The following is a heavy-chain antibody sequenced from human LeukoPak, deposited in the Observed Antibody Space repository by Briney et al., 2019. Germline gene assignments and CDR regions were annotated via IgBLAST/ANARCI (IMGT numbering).Heavy chain of an antibody. D-gene: IGHD3-22*01. Sequence: PGGSLRLSCAASGFTFSSYSMNWVRQAPGKGLEWVSSISSSSSYIYYADSVKGRFTISRDNAKNSLYLQMNSLRAEDTAVYYCAGTLYYYDSSGYSPLKPIDAFDIWDQGTMVTVSS. CDR2: ISSSSSYI. CDR1: GFTFSSYS. V-gene: IGHV3-21*01. J-gene: IGHJ3*02. CDR3: AGTLYYYDSSGYSPLKPIDAFDI.